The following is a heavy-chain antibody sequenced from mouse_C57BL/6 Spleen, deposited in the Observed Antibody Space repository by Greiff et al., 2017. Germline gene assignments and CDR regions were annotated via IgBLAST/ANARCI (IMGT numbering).Heavy chain of an antibody. V-gene: IGHV1-20*01. D-gene: IGHD1-1*01. Sequence: EVQLQQSGPELVKPGDSVKISCKASGYSFTGYFMNWVMQSHGKSLEWIGRINPYNGDTFYNQKFKGKATLTVDKSSSTAHMELRSLTSEDSAVYYCARRITTVVAEGYAMDYWGQGTSVTVSS. CDR1: GYSFTGYF. CDR3: ARRITTVVAEGYAMDY. J-gene: IGHJ4*01. CDR2: INPYNGDT.